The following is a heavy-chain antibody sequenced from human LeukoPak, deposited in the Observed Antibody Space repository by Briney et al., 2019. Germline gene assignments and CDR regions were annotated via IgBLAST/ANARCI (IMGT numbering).Heavy chain of an antibody. J-gene: IGHJ5*02. D-gene: IGHD3-3*01. Sequence: ASVKVSCKASGYTFTGYYMHWVRQAPGQGLEWMGWINPNSGGTKYAQKFQGRVTMTRDTSISTAYMELSRLRSDDTAVYYCASTSITYYDFWSGDNWFDPWGQGTLVTVSS. CDR3: ASTSITYYDFWSGDNWFDP. CDR2: INPNSGGT. V-gene: IGHV1-2*02. CDR1: GYTFTGYY.